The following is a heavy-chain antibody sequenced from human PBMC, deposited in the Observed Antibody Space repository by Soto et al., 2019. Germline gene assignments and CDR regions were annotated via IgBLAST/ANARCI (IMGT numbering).Heavy chain of an antibody. V-gene: IGHV3-30*18. CDR1: GFTFSSYG. J-gene: IGHJ6*02. Sequence: GGSLRLSCAASGFTFSSYGMHWVRQAPGKGLEWVAVISYDGSNKYYADSVKGRFTISRDNSKNTLYLQMNSLRAEDTAVYYCAKDTYSSGWYGGIDYYYGMDVWGQGTTVTVSS. CDR3: AKDTYSSGWYGGIDYYYGMDV. CDR2: ISYDGSNK. D-gene: IGHD6-19*01.